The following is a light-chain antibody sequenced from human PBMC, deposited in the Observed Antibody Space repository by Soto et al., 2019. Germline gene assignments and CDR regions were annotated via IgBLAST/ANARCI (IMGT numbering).Light chain of an antibody. Sequence: DIQLTQSPSFLSASVGDRVTVSCRASQDISTYLAWFQQKPGKVPHLLVYPASTLQDGVPSRFSGLGPGTEFTLTINNLQAEDFATYYCQHLRAYPFSFGQGTKVDIK. CDR2: PAS. CDR1: QDISTY. J-gene: IGKJ2*03. V-gene: IGKV1-9*01. CDR3: QHLRAYPFS.